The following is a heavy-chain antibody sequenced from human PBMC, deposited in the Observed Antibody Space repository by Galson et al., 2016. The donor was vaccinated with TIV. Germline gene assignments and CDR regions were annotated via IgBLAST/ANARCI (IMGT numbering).Heavy chain of an antibody. CDR3: ARRVIDSYGMDL. J-gene: IGHJ6*02. D-gene: IGHD3-16*02. CDR1: GFSIIDYY. Sequence: SLRLSCAASGFSIIDYYMTWIRRAPGKGLEFLPYISYSGSSTKYADSVKGRFTISRDNAKNSLYLQMNSLRGEDTAVYYCARRVIDSYGMDLWGQGTTVTVSS. V-gene: IGHV3-11*06. CDR2: ISYSGSST.